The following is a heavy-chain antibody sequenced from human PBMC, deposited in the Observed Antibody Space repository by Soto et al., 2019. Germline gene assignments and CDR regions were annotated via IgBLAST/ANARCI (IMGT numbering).Heavy chain of an antibody. J-gene: IGHJ6*02. CDR3: ARGKSQNHDFWSGYYSSVGNYYYYGMDV. D-gene: IGHD3-3*01. CDR1: GFTFSSYA. CDR2: ISYDGSNK. V-gene: IGHV3-30-3*01. Sequence: GGSLRLSCAASGFTFSSYAMHWVRQAPGKGLEWVAVISYDGSNKYYADSVKGRFTISRDNSKNTLYLQMNSLRAEDTAVYYCARGKSQNHDFWSGYYSSVGNYYYYGMDVWGQGTTVTVSS.